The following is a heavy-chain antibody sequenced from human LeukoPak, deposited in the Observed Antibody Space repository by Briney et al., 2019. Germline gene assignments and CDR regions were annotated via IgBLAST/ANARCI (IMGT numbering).Heavy chain of an antibody. J-gene: IGHJ4*02. D-gene: IGHD3-9*01. CDR3: AREGDKYFDWLLTYYFDY. V-gene: IGHV4-34*01. CDR2: IYYSGST. CDR1: GGSFSGYY. Sequence: SETLSLTCAVYGGSFSGYYWSWIRQPPGKGLEWIGSIYYSGSTYYNPSLKSRVTISVDTSKNQFSLRLSSVTAADTAMYYCAREGDKYFDWLLTYYFDYWGQGTLVTVSS.